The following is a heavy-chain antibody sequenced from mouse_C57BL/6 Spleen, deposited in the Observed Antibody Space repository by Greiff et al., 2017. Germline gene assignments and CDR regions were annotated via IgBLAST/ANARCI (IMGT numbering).Heavy chain of an antibody. CDR2: IDPEDGET. CDR3: ARTPHFYDGYYTWFAY. D-gene: IGHD2-3*01. V-gene: IGHV14-2*01. CDR1: GFNIKDYY. J-gene: IGHJ3*01. Sequence: VQLQQPGAELVKTGASVKVSCTASGFNIKDYYMHWVKQRTEQGLEWIGRIDPEDGETKYAPKFQGKATITADTSSNTAYLQLSSLTSANTAVSYCARTPHFYDGYYTWFAYWVQGTLVTVSA.